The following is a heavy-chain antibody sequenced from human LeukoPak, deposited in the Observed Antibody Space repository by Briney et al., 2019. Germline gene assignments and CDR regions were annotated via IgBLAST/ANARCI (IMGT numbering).Heavy chain of an antibody. D-gene: IGHD3-22*01. V-gene: IGHV3-7*01. CDR2: IRGDGSVK. CDR1: GFTFSKYW. J-gene: IGHJ3*02. CDR3: SRDANYYDSSRHYFDAFDI. Sequence: GSLRLSCAASGFTFSKYWMTWVRQAPGKGLEWVANIRGDGSVKYLLDSVKGRFTISRDNVKNSLSLEMNNLRAEDTAVYYCSRDANYYDSSRHYFDAFDIWGQGTMVTVSS.